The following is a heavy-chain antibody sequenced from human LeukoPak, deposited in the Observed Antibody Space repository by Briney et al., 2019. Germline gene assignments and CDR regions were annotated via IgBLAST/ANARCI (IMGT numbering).Heavy chain of an antibody. Sequence: GRFTISRDNAKNSLYLQMNTLRAEDMAMYYCAKDAQPRSRWFDPWGQGTLVTVSS. CDR3: AKDAQPRSRWFDP. J-gene: IGHJ5*02. V-gene: IGHV3-11*05. D-gene: IGHD3-16*01.